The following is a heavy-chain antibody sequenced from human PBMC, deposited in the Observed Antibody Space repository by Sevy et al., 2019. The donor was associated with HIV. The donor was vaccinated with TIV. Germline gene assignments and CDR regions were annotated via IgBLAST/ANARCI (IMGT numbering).Heavy chain of an antibody. CDR2: ISRSSRTT. CDR1: GFTFNNYC. V-gene: IGHV3-48*01. CDR3: ARDSGSSGWPNYFDY. J-gene: IGHJ4*02. D-gene: IGHD6-19*01. Sequence: GGSLRLSCAASGFTFNNYCMNWVRQVPGKGLQWLSYISRSSRTTYYADSVQGRFTISRDNAKNSLYLQMNSLSADDTAVYCCARDSGSSGWPNYFDYWGQGTPVTVSS.